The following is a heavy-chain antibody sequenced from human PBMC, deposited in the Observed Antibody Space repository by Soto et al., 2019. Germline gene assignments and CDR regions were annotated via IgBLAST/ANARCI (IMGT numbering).Heavy chain of an antibody. V-gene: IGHV1-18*04. CDR2: ISAYNGNT. CDR3: ARVYPQTVVVVAAIDY. CDR1: GYTFTSYG. Sequence: QVQLVQSGAAVKKPGASVKVSCKASGYTFTSYGISWVRQAPGRGLAWMAWISAYNGNTNYAQKLKGRVTMTTDTVTSTAYMERRSLRSDDTAVYYCARVYPQTVVVVAAIDYCGQGTLVTVSS. D-gene: IGHD2-15*01. J-gene: IGHJ4*02.